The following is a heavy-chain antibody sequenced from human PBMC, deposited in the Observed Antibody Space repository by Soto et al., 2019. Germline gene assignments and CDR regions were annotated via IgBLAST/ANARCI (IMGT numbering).Heavy chain of an antibody. J-gene: IGHJ4*02. D-gene: IGHD3-22*01. V-gene: IGHV3-21*01. Sequence: GGSLRLSCAASGFTFSSYSMNWVRQAPGKGLEWVSSISSSSSYIYYADSVKGRFNISRDNAKNSLYLQMNSLRAEDTAVYYCARGYYYDSSGYYFDYWGQGTLVTVSS. CDR3: ARGYYYDSSGYYFDY. CDR2: ISSSSSYI. CDR1: GFTFSSYS.